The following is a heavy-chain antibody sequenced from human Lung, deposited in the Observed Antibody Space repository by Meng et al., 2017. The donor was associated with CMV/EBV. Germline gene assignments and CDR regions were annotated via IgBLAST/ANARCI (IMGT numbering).Heavy chain of an antibody. D-gene: IGHD3-10*01. V-gene: IGHV3-30*04. CDR2: ISYDGSNK. J-gene: IGHJ4*02. CDR1: GFTFSSYA. CDR3: ARDRGSLWFGEFDY. Sequence: GGSLRLXCAASGFTFSSYAMHWVRQAPGKGLEWVAVISYDGSNKYYADSVKGRFTISRDNSKNTLYLQMNSLRAEDTAVYYCARDRGSLWFGEFDYWGQGTXVNGYS.